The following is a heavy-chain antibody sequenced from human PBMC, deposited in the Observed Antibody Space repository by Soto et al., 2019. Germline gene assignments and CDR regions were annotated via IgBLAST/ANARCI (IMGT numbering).Heavy chain of an antibody. D-gene: IGHD2-15*01. CDR1: GGSFSGYY. CDR3: ARGPIPVVRRYFDS. V-gene: IGHV4-34*01. Sequence: SETLSLTCAVYGGSFSGYYWSWIRQPPGKGLEWIGEINHNGSTNYNPSLKGRVTISVDTSKNQFFLNLTSVTAADTAVYYCARGPIPVVRRYFDSWGQGIPVTVSS. CDR2: INHNGST. J-gene: IGHJ4*02.